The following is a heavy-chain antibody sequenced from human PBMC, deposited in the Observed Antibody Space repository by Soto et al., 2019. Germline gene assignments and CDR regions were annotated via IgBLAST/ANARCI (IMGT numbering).Heavy chain of an antibody. D-gene: IGHD3-10*01. J-gene: IGHJ6*02. CDR2: IIPIFGTA. CDR1: GGTFSSYA. Sequence: SVKVSCKASGGTFSSYAISWVRQAPGQGLEWMGGIIPIFGTANYAQKFQGRVTITADESTSTAYMELSSLRSEDTAVYYCAVGWFGEYYYYYGMDVWGQGTKVTVSS. CDR3: AVGWFGEYYYYYGMDV. V-gene: IGHV1-69*13.